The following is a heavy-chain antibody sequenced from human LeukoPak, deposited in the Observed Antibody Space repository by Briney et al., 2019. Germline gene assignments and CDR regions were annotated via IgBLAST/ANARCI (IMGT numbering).Heavy chain of an antibody. CDR3: AREGSKADYDFWSGYNTFDY. CDR1: GYTFTSYY. Sequence: ASVKVSCKASGYTFTSYYMHWVRQAPGQGLEWMGIINPSGGSTSYAQKFQGRVTMTRDMSTSTVYMELSSLRSEDTAVYYCAREGSKADYDFWSGYNTFDYWGQRTLVTVSS. CDR2: INPSGGST. V-gene: IGHV1-46*01. D-gene: IGHD3-3*01. J-gene: IGHJ4*02.